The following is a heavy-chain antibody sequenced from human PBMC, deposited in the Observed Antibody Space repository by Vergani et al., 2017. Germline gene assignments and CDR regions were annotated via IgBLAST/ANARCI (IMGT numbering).Heavy chain of an antibody. CDR3: VRSYCSGGSCYLVVGAMDI. J-gene: IGHJ3*02. CDR2: IYYSGST. V-gene: IGHV4-39*01. CDR1: GGSISSSSYY. Sequence: QLQLQESGPGLVKPSETLSLTCTVSGGSISSSSYYWGWIRQPPGKGLEWIGSIYYSGSTYYNPSLKSRVTISVDTSKNQFSLKLSSVTAADTAVYYCVRSYCSGGSCYLVVGAMDIWGQGTMVTVSS. D-gene: IGHD2-15*01.